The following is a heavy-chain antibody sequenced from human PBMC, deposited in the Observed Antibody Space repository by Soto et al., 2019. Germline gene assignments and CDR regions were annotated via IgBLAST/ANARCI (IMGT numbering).Heavy chain of an antibody. CDR1: GGSISSGGYS. V-gene: IGHV4-30-2*02. CDR3: ARRRYYEY. J-gene: IGHJ4*02. Sequence: ASETLSLTCAVSGGSISSGGYSWSWIRQPPGKGLEWIGYIYHSGSTYYNPSLKSRVTISVDTSKNQFSLKLSSVTAADTAVYYCARRRYYEYWGQGTLVTVSS. CDR2: IYHSGST. D-gene: IGHD3-10*01.